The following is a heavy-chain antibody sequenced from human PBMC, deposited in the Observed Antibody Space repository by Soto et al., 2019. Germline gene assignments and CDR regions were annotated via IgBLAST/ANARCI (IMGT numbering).Heavy chain of an antibody. V-gene: IGHV3-30-3*01. CDR2: VSFDGTNK. D-gene: IGHD5-18*01. Sequence: GGSLRLSCAASGFSFSNFAMHWVRQAPGKGLEWVAVVSFDGTNKYYADSVKGRFTISRDNYKNTLYLQMSSLRTEDTAVYYCARAVGIQLWLCIWGQGPVVTVSS. CDR1: GFSFSNFA. J-gene: IGHJ4*02. CDR3: ARAVGIQLWLCI.